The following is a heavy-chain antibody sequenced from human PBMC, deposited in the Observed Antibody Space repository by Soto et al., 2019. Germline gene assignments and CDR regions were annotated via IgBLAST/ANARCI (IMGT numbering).Heavy chain of an antibody. D-gene: IGHD3-22*01. V-gene: IGHV6-1*01. Sequence: SHTLSLTCAISGDSVSSNSAAWNWIRQSPSRGLEWLGRTYYRSKWYNDYAVSLKSRITINPDTSKNQFSLKLSSVTAADTAVYYCARGLQIYYDSSGYRLSGKFDPWGQGTLVTVSS. CDR1: GDSVSSNSAA. CDR2: TYYRSKWYN. J-gene: IGHJ5*02. CDR3: ARGLQIYYDSSGYRLSGKFDP.